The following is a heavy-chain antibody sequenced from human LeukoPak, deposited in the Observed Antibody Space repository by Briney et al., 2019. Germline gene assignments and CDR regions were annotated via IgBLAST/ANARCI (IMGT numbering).Heavy chain of an antibody. CDR2: INHSGST. Sequence: SETLSLTCAVYGGSFSGYYWSWIRQPPGQGLEWIGEINHSGSTNYNPSLKNRVPISVDTSKNQFSLKLSSVTAADPAVYYCARVVQGFDDFEIWGEGTMVTVSS. D-gene: IGHD2-2*01. CDR3: ARVVQGFDDFEI. J-gene: IGHJ3*02. CDR1: GGSFSGYY. V-gene: IGHV4-34*01.